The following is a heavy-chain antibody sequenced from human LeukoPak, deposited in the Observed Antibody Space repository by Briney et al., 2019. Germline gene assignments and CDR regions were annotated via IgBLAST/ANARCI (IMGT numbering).Heavy chain of an antibody. D-gene: IGHD6-6*01. V-gene: IGHV3-23*01. CDR3: AKDLVEQLVVFDY. Sequence: PGGSLRLSCAASGFTFSSYAMSWVRQAPGKGLEWVSAISGSGGSTYYADSVKGRFTISRDNSKDTLYLQMNSLRAEDTAVYYCAKDLVEQLVVFDYWGQGTLVTVSS. CDR1: GFTFSSYA. J-gene: IGHJ4*02. CDR2: ISGSGGST.